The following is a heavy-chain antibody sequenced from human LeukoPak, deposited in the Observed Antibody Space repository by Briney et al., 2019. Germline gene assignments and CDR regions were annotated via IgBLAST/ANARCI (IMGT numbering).Heavy chain of an antibody. Sequence: AGGSLRLSCAASGFTFGSYWMHWVRQAPGKGLVWVSRINGDGTSTKYADSVKGRFTISRDNARHTLYLQMNSLRAEDTAVYYCARASTTVPNLLDYWGQGTLVTVSS. CDR1: GFTFGSYW. V-gene: IGHV3-74*03. CDR2: INGDGTST. CDR3: ARASTTVPNLLDY. J-gene: IGHJ4*02. D-gene: IGHD4-17*01.